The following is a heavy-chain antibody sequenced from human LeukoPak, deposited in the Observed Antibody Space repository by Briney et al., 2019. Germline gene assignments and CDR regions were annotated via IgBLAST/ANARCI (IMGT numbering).Heavy chain of an antibody. J-gene: IGHJ3*02. CDR2: IHPVNSET. D-gene: IGHD2-2*01. CDR1: GYSFTTQW. CDR3: ASRGAVVPAYDAFDI. Sequence: GESLKISCKVSGYSFTTQWIGWVRQMPGKGLEWMGIIHPVNSETRYRPSFEGQVTISADKSISTAYLQWSSLKASDTAMYYCASRGAVVPAYDAFDIWGQGTMVTVSS. V-gene: IGHV5-51*01.